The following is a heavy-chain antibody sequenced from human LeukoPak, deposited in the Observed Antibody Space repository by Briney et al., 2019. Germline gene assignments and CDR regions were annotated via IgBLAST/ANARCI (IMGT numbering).Heavy chain of an antibody. J-gene: IGHJ4*02. D-gene: IGHD4-11*01. V-gene: IGHV1-69*06. CDR3: ARGARLQPMGEF. CDR2: IIPIFGTA. CDR1: GYTFTGYY. Sequence: SVKVSCKASGYTFTGYYMHWVRQAPGQGLEWMGGIIPIFGTANYAQKFRGRVTITADKSTRTAYMELSSLRSEDTAVYYCARGARLQPMGEFWGQGTLVTVSS.